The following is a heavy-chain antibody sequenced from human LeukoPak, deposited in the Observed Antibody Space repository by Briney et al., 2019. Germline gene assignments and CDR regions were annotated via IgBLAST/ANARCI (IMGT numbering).Heavy chain of an antibody. CDR3: ASGVAGYYFYCYMDV. CDR2: INHSGSA. V-gene: IGHV4-34*01. D-gene: IGHD2-21*01. J-gene: IGHJ6*03. Sequence: TSETLSLTCVVHGGSFSGYYWSWIRQPPGKGLEWIGEINHSGSANYNPSLESRVTISVDTSKNQFSLNLSSVTAADSAVYYCASGVAGYYFYCYMDVWGKGTTATVSS. CDR1: GGSFSGYY.